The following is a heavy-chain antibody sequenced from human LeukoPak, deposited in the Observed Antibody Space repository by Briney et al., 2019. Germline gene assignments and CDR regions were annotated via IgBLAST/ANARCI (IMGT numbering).Heavy chain of an antibody. J-gene: IGHJ5*02. V-gene: IGHV4-34*01. D-gene: IGHD3-9*01. Sequence: SETLSLTCAVYGGSFSGYYWSWIRQSPGKGLEWIGEINHSGSTNYNPSLKSRVTISVDKSKNQFSLKLSSVTAADTAVYYCARAYDILTNNWFDPWGQGTLVTVSS. CDR2: INHSGST. CDR3: ARAYDILTNNWFDP. CDR1: GGSFSGYY.